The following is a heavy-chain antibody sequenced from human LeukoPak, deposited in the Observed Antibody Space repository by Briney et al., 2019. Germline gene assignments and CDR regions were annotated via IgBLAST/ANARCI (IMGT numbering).Heavy chain of an antibody. D-gene: IGHD3-3*01. CDR3: ARDRV. J-gene: IGHJ4*02. Sequence: SSGKLLDCVSFIYLVVITYYADSVKGRVTISRDNSKNTLYLQMNSLRAEDTAVYYCARDRVWGQGTLVTVSS. CDR2: IYLVVIT. V-gene: IGHV3-53*01.